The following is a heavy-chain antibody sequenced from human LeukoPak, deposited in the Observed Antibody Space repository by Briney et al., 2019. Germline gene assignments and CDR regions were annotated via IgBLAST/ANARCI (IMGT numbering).Heavy chain of an antibody. Sequence: PSETLSLTCAVSGGSISSGGYSWSWIRQPPGKGLEWIGYIYHSGSTYYNPSLKSRVTISVDRSKNHFSLKLSSVTAADTAVYYCARAPGSYYHYFDYWGQGTLVTVSS. CDR3: ARAPGSYYHYFDY. J-gene: IGHJ4*02. CDR2: IYHSGST. D-gene: IGHD1-26*01. CDR1: GGSISSGGYS. V-gene: IGHV4-30-2*01.